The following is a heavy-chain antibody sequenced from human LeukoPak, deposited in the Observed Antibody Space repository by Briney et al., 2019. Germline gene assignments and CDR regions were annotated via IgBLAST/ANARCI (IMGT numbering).Heavy chain of an antibody. Sequence: PGGSLRLSCAASGFTFSSYSMNWVRQAPGKGLEWVSSISSSSSYIYYADSVKGRFTISRDNAKNSLYLQMNSLRAEDTAVYYCASGYSGYGSFDYWGQGTLVTVSS. D-gene: IGHD5-12*01. CDR2: ISSSSSYI. J-gene: IGHJ4*02. CDR1: GFTFSSYS. CDR3: ASGYSGYGSFDY. V-gene: IGHV3-21*01.